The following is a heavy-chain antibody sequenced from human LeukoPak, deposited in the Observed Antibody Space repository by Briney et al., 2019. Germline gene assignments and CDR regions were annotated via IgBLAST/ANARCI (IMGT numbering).Heavy chain of an antibody. V-gene: IGHV3-21*04. Sequence: GGSLRLSCAASGFTFSSYTMNWVRQAPGKGLEWVSCISSNSDYIFYADSLKGRVTISRDNAKNSLYLQMNSLRAEDTAIYYCARGDTTVTRHFDYWGQGTLVTVSS. CDR1: GFTFSSYT. J-gene: IGHJ4*02. D-gene: IGHD4-17*01. CDR3: ARGDTTVTRHFDY. CDR2: ISSNSDYI.